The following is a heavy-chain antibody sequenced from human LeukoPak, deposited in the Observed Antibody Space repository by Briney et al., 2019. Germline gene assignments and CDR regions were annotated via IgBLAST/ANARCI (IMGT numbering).Heavy chain of an antibody. CDR2: ISYDGSNK. V-gene: IGHV3-30*18. Sequence: GRSLRLSCAASGFTFSNYGMHWVRQAPGKGLEWVAVISYDGSNKYYADSVKGRFTISRDNSKNTLYLQMNSLRAEDTAVYYCAKIEVEGSGWPGGDYWGQGTLVTVSS. CDR1: GFTFSNYG. D-gene: IGHD6-19*01. CDR3: AKIEVEGSGWPGGDY. J-gene: IGHJ4*02.